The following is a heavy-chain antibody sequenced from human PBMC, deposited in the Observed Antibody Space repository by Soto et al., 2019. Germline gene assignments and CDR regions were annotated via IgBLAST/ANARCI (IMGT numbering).Heavy chain of an antibody. CDR2: INPILSMS. V-gene: IGHV1-69*02. Sequence: QVQLVQSGAEVKKPGSSVRVSCKASGDTFTFYSISWVRQAPGLGLEWMGRINPILSMSNYAQRFQGRVTMTADKSTSTAYMELGSLRSEDTAMYYCASSYGSGYRAFDYWGQGALVTVSS. CDR1: GDTFTFYS. J-gene: IGHJ4*02. D-gene: IGHD3-10*01. CDR3: ASSYGSGYRAFDY.